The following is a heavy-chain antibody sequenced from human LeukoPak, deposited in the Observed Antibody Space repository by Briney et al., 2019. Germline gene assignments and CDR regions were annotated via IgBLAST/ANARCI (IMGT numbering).Heavy chain of an antibody. J-gene: IGHJ4*02. Sequence: SETLSLTCDVYGGSCDDYYCSWIRQPPGKGLEWIGEIHPSEGFYYNSSLVSRVTISIGPSKTHFSLRLASVTAADTAFYYCARGRDRSKAGDHWGQGSLVTVSS. CDR3: ARGRDRSKAGDH. CDR1: GGSCDDYY. D-gene: IGHD5-24*01. V-gene: IGHV4-34*01. CDR2: IHPSEGF.